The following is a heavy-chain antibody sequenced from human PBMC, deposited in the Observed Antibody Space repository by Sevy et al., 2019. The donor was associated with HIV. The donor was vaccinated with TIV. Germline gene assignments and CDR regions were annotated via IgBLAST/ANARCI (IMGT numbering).Heavy chain of an antibody. V-gene: IGHV3-23*01. CDR2: ISGSGGST. D-gene: IGHD2-8*02. J-gene: IGHJ4*02. CDR3: AKDLWYWYYFDY. Sequence: GGSLRLSCAASGFTFSSYAMSWVRQAPGKGLEWVSAISGSGGSTYYADSVKGRFTISRDNSKNALYLQMNSLRAEDTAVYYCAKDLWYWYYFDYWGQGTLVTVSS. CDR1: GFTFSSYA.